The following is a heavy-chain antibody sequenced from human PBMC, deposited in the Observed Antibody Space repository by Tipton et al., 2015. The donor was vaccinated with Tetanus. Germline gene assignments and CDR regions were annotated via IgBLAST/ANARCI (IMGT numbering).Heavy chain of an antibody. CDR2: IFPDDSDT. Sequence: MQLVQSGADVKKPGESLKISCKASGYSFTSHWIGWVRQMPGKGLEWMGMIFPDDSDTRYSPSFQGHVTFSVDKSTSTVYLQWSSLKASDTSMFYCARAHCSDGVCNFDFWGQGALVTVAS. CDR3: ARAHCSDGVCNFDF. D-gene: IGHD2-15*01. V-gene: IGHV5-51*01. CDR1: GYSFTSHW. J-gene: IGHJ4*02.